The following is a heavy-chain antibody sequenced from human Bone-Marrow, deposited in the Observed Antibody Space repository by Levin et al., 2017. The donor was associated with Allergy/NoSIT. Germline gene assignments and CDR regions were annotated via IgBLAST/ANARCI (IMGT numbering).Heavy chain of an antibody. Sequence: GASVKVSCKASGYTFTSYDINWVRQATGQGLEWVGWMNPDSGHTGYAQKFQGRVTMTTNTAIGTVDMELSGLKPDDTAVYYCVRGLKRVACSNGVCYGGFDYWAQGTLVTVSS. J-gene: IGHJ4*02. D-gene: IGHD2-8*01. V-gene: IGHV1-8*01. CDR1: GYTFTSYD. CDR2: MNPDSGHT. CDR3: VRGLKRVACSNGVCYGGFDY.